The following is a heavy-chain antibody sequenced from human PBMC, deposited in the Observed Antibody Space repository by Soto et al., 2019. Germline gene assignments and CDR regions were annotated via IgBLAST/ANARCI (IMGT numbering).Heavy chain of an antibody. J-gene: IGHJ6*02. CDR2: IYYSGST. V-gene: IGHV4-39*01. D-gene: IGHD3-16*01. CDR1: GGSISSISYY. Sequence: PSETLSPICTVSGGSISSISYYWGWIRQPPGKGLEWIGSIYYSGSTYYNPSLKSRVTISVDTSKNQFSLKLSSVTAADTAVYYCASKCMITFGGVYGMDVWGQGTTVTVSS. CDR3: ASKCMITFGGVYGMDV.